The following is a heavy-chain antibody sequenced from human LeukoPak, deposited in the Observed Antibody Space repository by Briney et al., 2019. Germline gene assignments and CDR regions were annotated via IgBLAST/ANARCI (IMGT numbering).Heavy chain of an antibody. J-gene: IGHJ4*02. CDR2: IYTSGST. V-gene: IGHV4-4*07. CDR3: ARGHKAAAGPPFFDY. CDR1: GGSISSYY. D-gene: IGHD6-13*01. Sequence: PSETLSLTCTVSGGSISSYYWSWIRQPAGKGLEWIGRIYTSGSTNYNPSLKSRVTMSVDTSKNQFSLKLSSVTAADTAVYYCARGHKAAAGPPFFDYWGQGTLVTVSS.